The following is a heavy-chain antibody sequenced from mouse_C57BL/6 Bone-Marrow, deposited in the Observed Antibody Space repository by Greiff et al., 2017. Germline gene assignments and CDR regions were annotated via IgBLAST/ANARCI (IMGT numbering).Heavy chain of an antibody. Sequence: QVQLQQPGAELVKPGASVKLSCKASGYTFTSYWMHWVKQRPGQGLEWIGMIHPNSGSTNYNEKFKSKATLTVDKSSSTAYMQLSSLTSEDSAVYYCARLAATGTRWDYWGQGTTLTVSS. CDR2: IHPNSGST. D-gene: IGHD4-1*02. CDR1: GYTFTSYW. J-gene: IGHJ2*01. CDR3: ARLAATGTRWDY. V-gene: IGHV1-64*01.